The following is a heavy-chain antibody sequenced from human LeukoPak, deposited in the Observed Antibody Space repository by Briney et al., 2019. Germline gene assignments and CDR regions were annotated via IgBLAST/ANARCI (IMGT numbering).Heavy chain of an antibody. V-gene: IGHV4-4*07. CDR1: GGSISSFY. Sequence: PSETLSLTCTVSGGSISSFYWSWIRQPPGKGLEWIGFFHATRSTNYNPSLKSRVSISVDTSKNQFSLKLSSVTAADTAVYYCARAQPLYYDSSGYYFDYWGQGTLVTVSS. J-gene: IGHJ4*02. CDR3: ARAQPLYYDSSGYYFDY. CDR2: FHATRST. D-gene: IGHD3-22*01.